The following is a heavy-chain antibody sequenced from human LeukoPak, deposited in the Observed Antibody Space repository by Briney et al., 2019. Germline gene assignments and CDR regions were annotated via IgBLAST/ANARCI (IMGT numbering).Heavy chain of an antibody. CDR1: GYTFTGYY. V-gene: IGHV1-2*02. CDR2: INPNSGGT. Sequence: ASVKVSCKASGYTFTGYYMHWVRQAPGQGLEWMGWINPNSGGTNYAQKFQGRVTMTRDTSISTAYMELSRLRSDDTAVYYCARAHFATDAFDIWGQGTMVTVSS. CDR3: ARAHFATDAFDI. J-gene: IGHJ3*02.